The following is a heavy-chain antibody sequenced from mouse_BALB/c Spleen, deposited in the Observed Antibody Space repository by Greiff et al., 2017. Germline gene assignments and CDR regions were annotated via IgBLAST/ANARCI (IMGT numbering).Heavy chain of an antibody. CDR1: GFTFSSYG. J-gene: IGHJ2*01. CDR2: ISSGGSYT. V-gene: IGHV5-6*02. D-gene: IGHD4-1*02. CDR3: ARRNWYFDY. Sequence: EVKVVESGGDLVKPGGSLKLSCAASGFTFSSYGMSWVRQTPDKRLEWVATISSGGSYTYYPDSVKGRFTISRDNAKNTLYLQMRSLKSEDTAMYYCARRNWYFDYWGQGTTLTVSS.